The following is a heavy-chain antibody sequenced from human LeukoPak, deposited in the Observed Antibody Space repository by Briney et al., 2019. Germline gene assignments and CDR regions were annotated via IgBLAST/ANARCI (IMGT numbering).Heavy chain of an antibody. CDR3: ARVVTTPDYYYYYMDV. D-gene: IGHD4-11*01. CDR2: IYYSGST. Sequence: KPSETLSLTCTVSGGSISSYYWSWIRQPPGKGLEWIGYIYYSGSTNYNPSLKSRVTISVDTSKNQFSLKLSSVTAADTAVYYCARVVTTPDYYYYYMDVWGKGTTVTVSS. CDR1: GGSISSYY. V-gene: IGHV4-59*01. J-gene: IGHJ6*03.